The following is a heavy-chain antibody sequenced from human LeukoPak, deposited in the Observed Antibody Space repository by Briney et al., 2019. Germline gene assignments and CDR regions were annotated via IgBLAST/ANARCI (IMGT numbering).Heavy chain of an antibody. J-gene: IGHJ5*02. Sequence: ASVKVSCKASGGTFSSYAISWVRQAPGQGLEWMGRIIPILGIANYAQKFQGRVTITADKSTSTAYMELSSLRSEDTAVYYCARFLLATRRGNWFDPWGQGTLVTVSS. D-gene: IGHD6-6*01. CDR2: IIPILGIA. V-gene: IGHV1-69*04. CDR1: GGTFSSYA. CDR3: ARFLLATRRGNWFDP.